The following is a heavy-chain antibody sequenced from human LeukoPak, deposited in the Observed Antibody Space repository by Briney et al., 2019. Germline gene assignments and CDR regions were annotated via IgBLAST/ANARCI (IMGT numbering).Heavy chain of an antibody. D-gene: IGHD2-15*01. CDR3: AKAAYYCSGGSCSDLGVAFDI. V-gene: IGHV3-9*01. J-gene: IGHJ3*02. CDR2: ISWNSGSI. Sequence: GGSLRLSCAVSGFTFSSYWMHWVRQAPGKGLVWVSGISWNSGSIGYADSVKGRFTISRDNAKNSLYLQMNSLRAEDTALYYCAKAAYYCSGGSCSDLGVAFDIWGQGTMVTVSS. CDR1: GFTFSSYW.